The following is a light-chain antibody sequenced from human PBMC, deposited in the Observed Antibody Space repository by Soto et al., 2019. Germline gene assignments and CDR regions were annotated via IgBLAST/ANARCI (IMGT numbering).Light chain of an antibody. Sequence: DIQMTQSPSTLSGSVGGRVTITCRASQTISSWLAWYQQKPGKAPKLLIYKASTLKSGVPSRFSGSGSGTEFTLTISSLQHDDFETYYCQPYNSYYEAFGQGTKADIK. CDR2: KAS. CDR1: QTISSW. CDR3: QPYNSYYEA. J-gene: IGKJ1*01. V-gene: IGKV1-5*03.